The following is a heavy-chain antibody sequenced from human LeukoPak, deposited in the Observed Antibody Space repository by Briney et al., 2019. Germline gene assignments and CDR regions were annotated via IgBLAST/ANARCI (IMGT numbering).Heavy chain of an antibody. D-gene: IGHD1-26*01. J-gene: IGHJ4*02. V-gene: IGHV1-2*02. CDR1: GYTFTGYY. Sequence: WASVKVSCKASGYTFTGYYMHWVRQAPGQGLEWMGWINPNSGGTNYAQKFQGRVTMTRDTSISTAYMELSRLRSDDTAVYYCARAGWELPHGDYFDYWGQGTLVTVSS. CDR3: ARAGWELPHGDYFDY. CDR2: INPNSGGT.